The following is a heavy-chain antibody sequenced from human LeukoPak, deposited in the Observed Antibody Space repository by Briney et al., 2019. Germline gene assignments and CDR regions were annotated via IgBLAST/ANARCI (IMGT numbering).Heavy chain of an antibody. J-gene: IGHJ4*02. D-gene: IGHD3-16*01. Sequence: SETLSLTCSVSGGSISGSGYYWAWIRQPPGKGLEWIGSIYFTGSTHYNSSLKSRVTMSVDTSKNQFSLKLSSVTAADTAVYYCASPLGGFDNWGQGTLVTVSS. CDR3: ASPLGGFDN. V-gene: IGHV4-39*01. CDR1: GGSISGSGYY. CDR2: IYFTGST.